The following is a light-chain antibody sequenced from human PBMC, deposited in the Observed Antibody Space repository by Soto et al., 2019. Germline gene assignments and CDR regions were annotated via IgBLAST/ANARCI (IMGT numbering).Light chain of an antibody. CDR1: QSLLYSNGYNY. J-gene: IGKJ1*01. CDR3: MQSLQTPWT. CDR2: LGS. Sequence: DIVMTQSPLSLPVTPGEPASISCRSSQSLLYSNGYNYLDWYLQKPGQSPQLLIYLGSDRASGVPDRFSGSGSGTDFTLKISRVETEYVGVYYCMQSLQTPWTFGQGTKVEIK. V-gene: IGKV2-28*01.